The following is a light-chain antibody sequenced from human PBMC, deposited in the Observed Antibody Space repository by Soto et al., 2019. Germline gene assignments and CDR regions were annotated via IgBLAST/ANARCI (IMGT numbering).Light chain of an antibody. J-gene: IGKJ1*01. CDR3: QEYLQWPPGM. V-gene: IGKV1-39*01. Sequence: DIPMTQSPSSLSASVGDRVTITCRASESIRSYLNWYQQKPGKAPKLLIYGASSLQSGVPSRFSGGGSGTDFTLTISSLQPEDFATYYCQEYLQWPPGMFGQGTTVDMK. CDR1: ESIRSY. CDR2: GAS.